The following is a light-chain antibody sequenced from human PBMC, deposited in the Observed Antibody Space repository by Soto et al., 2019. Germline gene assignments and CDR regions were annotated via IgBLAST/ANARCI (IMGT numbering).Light chain of an antibody. CDR3: QQRSNWPIT. V-gene: IGKV3D-20*02. Sequence: EIVLTQSPGTLCLSPGERATLSCRASQSVGSSYLAWYQQKPGQAPRLLIYGASSRATGIPDRFSGSGSGTDFTLTISSLEPEDFAVYYCQQRSNWPITFGQGTRLEI. J-gene: IGKJ5*01. CDR1: QSVGSSY. CDR2: GAS.